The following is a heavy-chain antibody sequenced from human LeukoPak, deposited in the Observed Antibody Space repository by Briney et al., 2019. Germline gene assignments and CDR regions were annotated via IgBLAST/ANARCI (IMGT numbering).Heavy chain of an antibody. CDR1: GYSFTSYG. CDR3: ARGSDNWFDP. V-gene: IGHV1-18*01. J-gene: IGHJ5*02. Sequence: ASLKVSCKASGYSFTSYGITWVRQAPGQGLEWMGWISTYDGHANYAQKLQGRVTLTTDTSTVTAYMELRSLRSDDTAVYYCARGSDNWFDPWGQGTLVTVSS. CDR2: ISTYDGHA.